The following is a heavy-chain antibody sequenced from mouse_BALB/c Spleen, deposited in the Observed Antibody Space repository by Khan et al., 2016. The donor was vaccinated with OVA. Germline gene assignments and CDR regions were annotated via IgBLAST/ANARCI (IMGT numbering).Heavy chain of an antibody. D-gene: IGHD4-1*01. V-gene: IGHV5-6*01. CDR3: ASHLTGSFAY. Sequence: EGKIEEYGGDLVKPGGSLKLSCATSGFTFSSYSMSWVRQTPDKRLEWVTTISSAGDYTHYPDSVRGRFTISRDNAKNSLYLQMSSLKSEDTAMYYCASHLTGSFAYWGQGTLVTVSA. CDR1: GFTFSSYS. CDR2: ISSAGDYT. J-gene: IGHJ3*01.